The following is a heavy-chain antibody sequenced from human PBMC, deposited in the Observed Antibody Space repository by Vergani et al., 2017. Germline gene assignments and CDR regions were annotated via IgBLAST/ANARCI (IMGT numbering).Heavy chain of an antibody. CDR3: ARSGVGGSSGWLYGFDY. Sequence: QVQLVQSGAEVKKPGASVKVSCKASGYTFTGYYMHWVRQAPGQGLEWMGWINPNSGGTNYAQKFQGRVTMTRDTSISPAYMELSRLRSDDTAVYYCARSGVGGSSGWLYGFDYWGQGTLVTVSS. CDR2: INPNSGGT. CDR1: GYTFTGYY. D-gene: IGHD6-19*01. J-gene: IGHJ4*02. V-gene: IGHV1-2*02.